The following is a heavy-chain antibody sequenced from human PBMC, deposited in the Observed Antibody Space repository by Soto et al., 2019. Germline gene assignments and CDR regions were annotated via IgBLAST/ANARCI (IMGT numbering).Heavy chain of an antibody. CDR1: GGSISSYY. CDR2: IYYSGST. CDR3: ARSRRTTLTYYFDY. V-gene: IGHV4-59*08. J-gene: IGHJ4*02. Sequence: SETLSLTCTVSGGSISSYYWSWIRQPPGKGLEWIGYIYYSGSTNYNPSLKSRVTISVDTSKNQFSPKLSSVTAADTAVYYCARSRRTTLTYYFDYWGQGTLVTVSS. D-gene: IGHD2-2*01.